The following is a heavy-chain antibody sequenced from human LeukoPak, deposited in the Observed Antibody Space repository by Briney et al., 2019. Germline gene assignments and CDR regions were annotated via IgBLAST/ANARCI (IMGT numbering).Heavy chain of an antibody. V-gene: IGHV3-9*03. CDR1: GFTFDDYA. Sequence: GRSLRLSCAASGFTFDDYAMHWVRQAPGKGLEWVSGISWNSGSIGYADSVKGRFTISRDNAKNSLYLQMNSLRAEDMALYYCAKGSSGWYWGGFDPWGQGTLVTVSS. CDR2: ISWNSGSI. J-gene: IGHJ5*02. CDR3: AKGSSGWYWGGFDP. D-gene: IGHD6-19*01.